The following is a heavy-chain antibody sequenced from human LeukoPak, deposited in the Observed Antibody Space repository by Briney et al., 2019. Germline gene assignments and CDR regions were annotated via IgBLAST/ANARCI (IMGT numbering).Heavy chain of an antibody. Sequence: GRSLRLSCAASGFTFSSYGMHWVGQAPGKGVDGVAVISYDGSYKYYADSVKGRFTISRDNSKNTLYLQMNSLRGEDTAVYYCAKDHSSSYPYYYGMDVWGQGTTVTVSS. CDR1: GFTFSSYG. V-gene: IGHV3-30*18. CDR3: AKDHSSSYPYYYGMDV. CDR2: ISYDGSYK. J-gene: IGHJ6*02. D-gene: IGHD6-6*01.